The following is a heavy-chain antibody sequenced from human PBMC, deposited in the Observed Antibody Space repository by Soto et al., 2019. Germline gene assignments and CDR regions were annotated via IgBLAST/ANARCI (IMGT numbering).Heavy chain of an antibody. V-gene: IGHV3-30*03. D-gene: IGHD3-16*02. CDR1: GFTFSSYG. Sequence: GGSLRLSCAASGFTFSSYGMHWVRQAPGKGLEWVAVISYDRSYKYYADSVKGRFTISRDNSKNTLYLQMNSLRAEDTAVYYCATAGNYRFDTWGHGTLVTVSS. CDR3: ATAGNYRFDT. J-gene: IGHJ4*01. CDR2: ISYDRSYK.